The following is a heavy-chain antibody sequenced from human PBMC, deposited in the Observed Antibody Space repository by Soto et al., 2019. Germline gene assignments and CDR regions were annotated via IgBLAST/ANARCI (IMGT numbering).Heavy chain of an antibody. CDR2: IYYSGST. V-gene: IGHV4-59*01. J-gene: IGHJ4*02. CDR1: GGSISSYY. D-gene: IGHD3-22*01. CDR3: ARAQWLLLDY. Sequence: SETLSLTCTVSGGSISSYYWSWIRQPPGKGLEWIGYIYYSGSTNYNPSLKSRVTISVDTSKNQFSLKLSSVTAADTAVYYCARAQWLLLDYWGQGTLVNVSS.